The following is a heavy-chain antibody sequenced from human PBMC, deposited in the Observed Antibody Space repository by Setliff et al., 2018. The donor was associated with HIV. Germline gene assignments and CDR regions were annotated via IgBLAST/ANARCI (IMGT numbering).Heavy chain of an antibody. CDR3: TRDHTPPPNYDFWSGQIDLRNIFYYMDV. D-gene: IGHD3-3*01. CDR2: INTNTGNP. J-gene: IGHJ6*03. CDR1: GYSLTSYS. Sequence: ASVKVSCKASGYSLTSYSINWVRQAPGQGLEWMGYINTNTGNPTYAPGFTGRFVFSVDTPVSTAYLQIFSLKTEDTAVYYCTRDHTPPPNYDFWSGQIDLRNIFYYMDVWGTGSPVTVSS. V-gene: IGHV7-4-1*01.